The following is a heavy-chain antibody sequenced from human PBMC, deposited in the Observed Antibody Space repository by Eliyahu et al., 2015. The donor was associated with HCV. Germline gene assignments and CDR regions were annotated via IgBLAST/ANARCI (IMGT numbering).Heavy chain of an antibody. CDR1: GFSLSNARMG. CDR3: ARIAPGLEWFPIGGAFDI. Sequence: QVTLKESGPVLVKPTETLTLTCTVSGFSLSNARMGVSWIRQPPGKALEWLAHIFSNDEKSSSTSLQSRLTISKDTSKSQVVLTMTNMDPVDTATYYCARIAPGLEWFPIGGAFDIWGQGTMVTVSS. CDR2: IFSNDEK. V-gene: IGHV2-26*01. J-gene: IGHJ3*02. D-gene: IGHD3-3*01.